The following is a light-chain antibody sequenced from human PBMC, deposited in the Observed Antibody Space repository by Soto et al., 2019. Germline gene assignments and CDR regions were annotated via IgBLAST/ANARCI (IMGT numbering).Light chain of an antibody. Sequence: QSVLTQPASVSGSPGQSINISCTGTSSDVGGYNYVSWYQHHPGKAPKLIIYDVSNRPSGVSNPFSGSKSGNTASLTISELQPEDDADYYCSSYTTSNTRQIVFGTMTKVTVL. CDR1: SSDVGGYNY. CDR3: SSYTTSNTRQIV. CDR2: DVS. V-gene: IGLV2-14*03. J-gene: IGLJ1*01.